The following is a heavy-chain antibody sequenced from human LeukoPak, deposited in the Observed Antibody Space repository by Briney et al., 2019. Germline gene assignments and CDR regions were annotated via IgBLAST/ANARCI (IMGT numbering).Heavy chain of an antibody. CDR1: GYTFTCYG. J-gene: IGHJ6*03. V-gene: IGHV1-8*02. D-gene: IGHD3-10*01. CDR3: ARGAGKGADKPFGHMVWYYYYYMDV. Sequence: ASVKVSCKASGYTFTCYGINWVRQATGQGLEWMGWMNPNGGNTGYAQKFQGRVTMTRNTSISTAYMELSSLRSEDTAVYYCARGAGKGADKPFGHMVWYYYYYMDVWGKGTTVTISS. CDR2: MNPNGGNT.